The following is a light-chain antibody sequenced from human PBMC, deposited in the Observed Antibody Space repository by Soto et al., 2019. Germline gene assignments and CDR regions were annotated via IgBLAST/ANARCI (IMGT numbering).Light chain of an antibody. J-gene: IGKJ1*01. CDR1: QTITTSQ. CDR2: GAS. Sequence: EIVLTQSPGTLSLSPGERATLFCRASQTITTSQLAWYQQKPGQAPRVLIFGASNRATGIPDRFSGSGSGAAFTLTISRLEPEDFAIYYCQQYGGSPRTFGQGTTVEVK. V-gene: IGKV3-20*01. CDR3: QQYGGSPRT.